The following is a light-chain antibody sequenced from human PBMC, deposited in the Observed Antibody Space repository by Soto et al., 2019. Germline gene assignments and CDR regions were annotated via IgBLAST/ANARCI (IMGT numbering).Light chain of an antibody. V-gene: IGKV3D-15*01. CDR1: QSVRSN. CDR3: QQNKEWPGT. CDR2: GAS. J-gene: IGKJ1*01. Sequence: EIVMTQSPATLSVSPGERATLSCRASQSVRSNLAWYQQKPGQAPRLLIYGASSRATGIPDRFSGSGSGTEFTLTINSLQSEDFGVYYCQQNKEWPGTFGQGTKVDIK.